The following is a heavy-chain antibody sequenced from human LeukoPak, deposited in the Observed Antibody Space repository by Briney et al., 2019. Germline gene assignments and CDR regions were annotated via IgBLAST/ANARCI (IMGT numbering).Heavy chain of an antibody. Sequence: GGSLRLSCAASGFTFNRYWMDWVRQAPGKGLEWVATINQDGSEKYYVDSVEGRFTISGDNAKNSVYLQMDSLRADDTALYYCARDPPYSGSYYFDYWGQGTLVTVSS. CDR1: GFTFNRYW. CDR2: INQDGSEK. CDR3: ARDPPYSGSYYFDY. D-gene: IGHD1-26*01. J-gene: IGHJ4*02. V-gene: IGHV3-7*01.